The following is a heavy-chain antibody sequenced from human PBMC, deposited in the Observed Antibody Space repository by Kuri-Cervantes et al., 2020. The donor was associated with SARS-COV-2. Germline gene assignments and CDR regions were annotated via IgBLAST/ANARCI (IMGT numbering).Heavy chain of an antibody. J-gene: IGHJ3*02. CDR3: AREGVVAASPDAFDI. CDR1: GFTFSSYA. V-gene: IGHV3-30-3*01. D-gene: IGHD2-15*01. CDR2: ISYDGSNK. Sequence: GGSLRLSCAASGFTFSSYAMHWGRQAPGKGLEWVAVISYDGSNKYYADSVKGRFTISRDNSKNTLYLQMNSLRAEDTAVYYCAREGVVAASPDAFDIWGQGTMVTVSS.